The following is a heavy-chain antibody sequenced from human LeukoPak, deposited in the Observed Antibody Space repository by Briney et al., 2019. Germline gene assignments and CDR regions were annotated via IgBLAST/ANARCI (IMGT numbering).Heavy chain of an antibody. J-gene: IGHJ4*02. Sequence: SETLSLTCTVSGGSISSYYWSWIRQPPGKGLEWIGYIYYSGSTNYNPSLKSRVTISVDTSKNQFSLKLSSVTAADTAVYYRATTREDDYFDYWGQGTLVTVSS. D-gene: IGHD2-15*01. V-gene: IGHV4-59*01. CDR2: IYYSGST. CDR1: GGSISSYY. CDR3: ATTREDDYFDY.